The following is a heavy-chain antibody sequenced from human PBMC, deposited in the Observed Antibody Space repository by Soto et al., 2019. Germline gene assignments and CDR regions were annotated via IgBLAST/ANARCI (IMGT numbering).Heavy chain of an antibody. CDR1: GYSFTIYC. Sequence: GESLKSSGQGSGYSFTIYCISWVLQMPWKGLEWMGRIDPSDSYTNYSPSFQGHVTISADKSISTAYLQWSSLKASDTAMYYCARRSHLARWYYYYGMDVWGQGTTVTVSS. CDR2: IDPSDSYT. CDR3: ARRSHLARWYYYYGMDV. J-gene: IGHJ6*02. V-gene: IGHV5-10-1*01.